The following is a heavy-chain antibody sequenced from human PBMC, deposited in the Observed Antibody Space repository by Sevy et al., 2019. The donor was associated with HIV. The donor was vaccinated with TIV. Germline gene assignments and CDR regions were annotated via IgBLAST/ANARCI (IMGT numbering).Heavy chain of an antibody. CDR3: AREGEGGVDV. V-gene: IGHV1-18*01. D-gene: IGHD3-16*01. J-gene: IGHJ6*02. Sequence: ASVKVSCKNSGYIFTNTGICWVRQAPGQGLEWMAWISTYNGNTKYVEKLQGRVTLTTDTSTTTAYMELRSLTPDDTAVYYCAREGEGGVDVWGQGTTVTVSS. CDR1: GYIFTNTG. CDR2: ISTYNGNT.